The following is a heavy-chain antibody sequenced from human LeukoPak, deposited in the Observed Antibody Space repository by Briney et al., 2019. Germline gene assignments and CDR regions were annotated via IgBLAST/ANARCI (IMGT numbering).Heavy chain of an antibody. CDR3: ARDLRATDDYSSGWSSYYYYGMDV. Sequence: GGSLRLSCVVSGVTFSSHWMSWVRQAPGKGLEWVANIKQDGSERYYVDSVKGRFTISRDNSKNTLYLQMNSLRAEDTAVYYCARDLRATDDYSSGWSSYYYYGMDVWGQGTTVTVSS. CDR2: IKQDGSER. V-gene: IGHV3-7*01. CDR1: GVTFSSHW. D-gene: IGHD6-19*01. J-gene: IGHJ6*02.